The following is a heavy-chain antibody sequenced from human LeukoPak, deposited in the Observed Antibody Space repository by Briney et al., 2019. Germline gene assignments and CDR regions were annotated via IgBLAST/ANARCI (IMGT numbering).Heavy chain of an antibody. CDR3: ARVWVEVGNVGSFDY. D-gene: IGHD1-26*01. CDR2: INPNSGGT. V-gene: IGHV1-2*02. J-gene: IGHJ4*02. CDR1: GYTFTGYY. Sequence: ASVKVSCKASGYTFTGYYMHWVRQAPGQGLEWTGWINPNSGGTNYAQKFQGRVTMTRDTSISTAYMELSRLRSDDTAVYYCARVWVEVGNVGSFDYWGQGTLVTVSS.